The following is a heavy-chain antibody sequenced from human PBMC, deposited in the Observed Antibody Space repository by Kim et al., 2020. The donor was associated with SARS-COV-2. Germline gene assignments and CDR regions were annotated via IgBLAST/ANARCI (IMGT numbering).Heavy chain of an antibody. Sequence: SVKVSCKASGGTFSSYAISWVRQAPGQGLEWMGGIIPIFGTANYAQKFQGRVTITADESTSTAYMELSSLRSEDTAVYYCARARGGYSYGFSAVDIWGQGTMVTVSS. D-gene: IGHD5-18*01. CDR3: ARARGGYSYGFSAVDI. CDR1: GGTFSSYA. CDR2: IIPIFGTA. J-gene: IGHJ3*02. V-gene: IGHV1-69*13.